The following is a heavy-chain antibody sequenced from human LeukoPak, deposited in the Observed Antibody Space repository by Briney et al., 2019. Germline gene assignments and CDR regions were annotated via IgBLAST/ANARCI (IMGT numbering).Heavy chain of an antibody. J-gene: IGHJ5*02. CDR1: GYTFSNYG. D-gene: IGHD3-9*01. Sequence: ASVKVSCKASGYTFSNYGISWVRQAPGQGLEWMGWISAYNVNTNFAQKLQGRVTMTTDTSTNTAYMELRSLRSDDTAVYYCARGRDYDILTGTLNWLDPWGQGTLVTVSS. V-gene: IGHV1-18*01. CDR2: ISAYNVNT. CDR3: ARGRDYDILTGTLNWLDP.